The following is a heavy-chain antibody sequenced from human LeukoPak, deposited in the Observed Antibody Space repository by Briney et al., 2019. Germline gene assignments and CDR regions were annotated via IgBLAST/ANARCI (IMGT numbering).Heavy chain of an antibody. CDR1: GYSFSSYW. D-gene: IGHD3-3*01. V-gene: IGHV5-51*01. J-gene: IGHJ4*02. CDR3: AKTFGVIIDDYFDY. Sequence: GESLKISCKGSGYSFSSYWIGWMRQMPGKGLEWMGIIYPGDSNTRYSPSFEGQVSISADKSISTAYLQWSSPKASDTAIYYCAKTFGVIIDDYFDYWGQGTLVTISS. CDR2: IYPGDSNT.